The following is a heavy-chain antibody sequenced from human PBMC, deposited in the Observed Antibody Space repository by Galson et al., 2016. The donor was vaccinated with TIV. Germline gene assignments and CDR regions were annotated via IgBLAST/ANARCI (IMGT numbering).Heavy chain of an antibody. V-gene: IGHV3-33*01. Sequence: SLRLSCATSGFTLPNYGMTWVRQAPGKGLEWVAVIWYDGTNTHYADSVKGRFTISKDNSGNTLNLQMNTLRAEDTAVYYCARTGANTLYSGGYGDDDGFDFWGQGTMVTVSS. CDR2: IWYDGTNT. D-gene: IGHD1-26*01. CDR1: GFTLPNYG. J-gene: IGHJ3*01. CDR3: ARTGANTLYSGGYGDDDGFDF.